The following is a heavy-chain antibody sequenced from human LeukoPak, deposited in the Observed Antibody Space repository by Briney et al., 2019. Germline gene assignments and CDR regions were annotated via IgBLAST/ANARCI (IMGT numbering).Heavy chain of an antibody. V-gene: IGHV1-18*03. CDR1: GYTFNNHG. CDR3: ARGVQGVIMMGFDP. D-gene: IGHD3-10*01. Sequence: GASVKVSCKASGYTFNNHGISWVRQAPGQGLEWMGWISAYNGDTHYAQKLQGRVTMTTDTSTSTAYMELRSLRSDDMAVYYCARGVQGVIMMGFDPWGQGTLVTVSS. J-gene: IGHJ5*02. CDR2: ISAYNGDT.